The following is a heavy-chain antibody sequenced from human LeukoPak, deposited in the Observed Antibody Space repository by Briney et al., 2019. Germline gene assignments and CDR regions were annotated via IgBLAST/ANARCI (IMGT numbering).Heavy chain of an antibody. Sequence: SETLSLTCAVYGGSFXGYYWSWIRQPPGXXXXXIGEXNHSXXXXXXXXXXXXXPXSXXXSKNQXSLXLSSVTAADTAVYYCARGPYGSGSYYNSWGQGTLVTVSS. V-gene: IGHV4-34*01. CDR3: ARGPYGSGSYYNS. CDR1: GGSFXGYY. J-gene: IGHJ4*02. CDR2: XNHSXXX. D-gene: IGHD3-10*01.